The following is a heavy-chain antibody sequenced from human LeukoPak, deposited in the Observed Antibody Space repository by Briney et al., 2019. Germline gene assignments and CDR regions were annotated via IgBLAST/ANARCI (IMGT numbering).Heavy chain of an antibody. J-gene: IGHJ4*02. CDR3: ARYNGYDYTIDY. CDR2: INPNRGVT. D-gene: IGHD5-12*01. Sequence: GASVKVSCKASGSTFSDYNIHWVRQAPGQGLEWMGWINPNRGVTNYVQNFQGRVTMTRVTHISTAYMELSGLRFDDTAVYYCARYNGYDYTIDYWGQGTLVTVSS. CDR1: GSTFSDYN. V-gene: IGHV1-2*02.